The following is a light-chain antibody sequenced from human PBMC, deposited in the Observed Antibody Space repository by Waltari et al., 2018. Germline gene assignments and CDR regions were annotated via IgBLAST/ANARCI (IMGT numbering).Light chain of an antibody. CDR3: QQFHSLLT. J-gene: IGKJ4*01. CDR1: QDIHNY. CDR2: DAS. Sequence: DIQMTQSPSSLSASVGDSVTITCQASQDIHNYLNWYQQKPGKAPKLLIYDASNLETGVPSRVRGNGSGKTFTFTISSLQPEDIATYYCQQFHSLLTFGGGTKVEIK. V-gene: IGKV1-33*01.